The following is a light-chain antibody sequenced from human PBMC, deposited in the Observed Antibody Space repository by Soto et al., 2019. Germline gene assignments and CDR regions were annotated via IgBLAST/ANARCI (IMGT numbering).Light chain of an antibody. V-gene: IGKV3-20*01. CDR1: QSISSSY. CDR3: QQYGSPRWT. Sequence: EIVLTQSPGILSLSAGERATLSCRASQSISSSYLGWYQQKPGQAPRLLIYGTSRRATGVPDRFSGSGSGTEFTLTISRLEPEDFAVYYYQQYGSPRWTFGQGTKVDTK. CDR2: GTS. J-gene: IGKJ1*01.